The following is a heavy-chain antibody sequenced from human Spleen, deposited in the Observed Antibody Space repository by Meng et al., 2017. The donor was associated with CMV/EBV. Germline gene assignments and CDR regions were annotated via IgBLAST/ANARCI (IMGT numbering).Heavy chain of an antibody. CDR2: IKSKADGGTT. J-gene: IGHJ4*02. CDR1: GFTFSSAW. D-gene: IGHD6-13*01. Sequence: GGSLRLSCAASGFTFSSAWRSWVRQAPGKGLEWVGRIKSKADGGTTDYASPVQGRFTISRDDSKNTVYLQMNSLKTEDIAVYYCTTFRLAAAGTSYLGQGTLVTVSS. CDR3: TTFRLAAAGTSY. V-gene: IGHV3-15*01.